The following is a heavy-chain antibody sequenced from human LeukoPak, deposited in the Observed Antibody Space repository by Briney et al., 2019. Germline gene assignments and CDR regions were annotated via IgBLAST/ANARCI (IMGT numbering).Heavy chain of an antibody. Sequence: SETLSLTCTVSGGSISSFYWTWIRQPPGKGLEWIGYIYYTGTTNYNPSLKSRVTISVDISKNHFSLKLSSVTAADTAVYYCASGYFGDAFDVWGQGTMVTVSS. CDR2: IYYTGTT. V-gene: IGHV4-59*08. CDR1: GGSISSFY. J-gene: IGHJ3*01. CDR3: ASGYFGDAFDV. D-gene: IGHD3-9*01.